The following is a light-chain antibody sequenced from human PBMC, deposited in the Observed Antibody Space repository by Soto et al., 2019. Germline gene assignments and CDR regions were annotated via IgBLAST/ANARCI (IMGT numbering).Light chain of an antibody. CDR2: DAS. J-gene: IGKJ5*01. Sequence: TQSPSTLSASVGDTVTVTCRASQSVSNYLAWYQHKPGQAXRLLISDASNRATGIPVRFSGSGSGTDFTLTISSLEAEDSAVYYGQQRSNWPSITFGQGTRLEIK. CDR3: QQRSNWPSIT. CDR1: QSVSNY. V-gene: IGKV3-11*01.